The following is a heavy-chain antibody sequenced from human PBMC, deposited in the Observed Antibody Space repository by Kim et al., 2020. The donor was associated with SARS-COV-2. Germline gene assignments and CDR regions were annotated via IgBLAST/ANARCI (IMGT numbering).Heavy chain of an antibody. CDR3: AMDGSGGAYYCGRVDY. CDR2: INSYNGNR. D-gene: IGHD2-15*01. V-gene: IGHV1-18*04. CDR1: GYTFSTYG. Sequence: ASVKVSCKASGYTFSTYGFSWVRQAPGQGLEWMGWINSYNGNRYYAQKLQGRVTMTTDTSTTTAYMELGSLRSDDTAVYYCAMDGSGGAYYCGRVDYWGQGTLVAVST. J-gene: IGHJ4*02.